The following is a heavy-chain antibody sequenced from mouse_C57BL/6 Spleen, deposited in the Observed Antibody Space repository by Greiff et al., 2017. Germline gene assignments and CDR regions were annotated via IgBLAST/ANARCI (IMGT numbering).Heavy chain of an antibody. J-gene: IGHJ2*01. Sequence: VQLQQPGAELVMPGASVKLSCKASGYTFTSYWMHWVKQRPGQGLEWIGEIDPSDSYTNYNQKFKGKSTLTVYKSSSTAYMQLSSLTSEDSAVYYCARSEGYGSNYWGQGTTLTVSS. CDR1: GYTFTSYW. D-gene: IGHD1-1*01. V-gene: IGHV1-69*01. CDR2: IDPSDSYT. CDR3: ARSEGYGSNY.